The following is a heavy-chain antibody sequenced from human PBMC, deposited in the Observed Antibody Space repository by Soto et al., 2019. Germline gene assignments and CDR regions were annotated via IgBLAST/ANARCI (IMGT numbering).Heavy chain of an antibody. V-gene: IGHV3-23*01. D-gene: IGHD1-26*01. J-gene: IGHJ4*02. CDR1: GFAFSSYA. CDR3: AKYRFPYTGLYKAAYY. CDR2: ISDRGDGT. Sequence: PGGSLRLSCAASGFAFSSYALGWVRQAPGKGLEGVSSISDRGDGTYHADSVKGRFTISRDNSENTVHLQMSSLRAEDTAVYYCAKYRFPYTGLYKAAYYWGQGSLVTVAS.